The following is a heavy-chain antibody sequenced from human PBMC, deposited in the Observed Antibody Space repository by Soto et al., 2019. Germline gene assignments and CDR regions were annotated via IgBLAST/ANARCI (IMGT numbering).Heavy chain of an antibody. CDR1: GYTFSNYG. V-gene: IGHV1-18*01. CDR3: ARVARASDDWFGP. J-gene: IGHJ5*02. Sequence: ASVKVSCKTSGYTFSNYGITWVRQAPGQPLEWLGWISLYSDGTNYAQKFQGRVSMTTDTSTTTAYMELMRLRSDATAVSYRARVARASDDWFGPWGQGTMVTVSS. D-gene: IGHD2-21*01. CDR2: ISLYSDGT.